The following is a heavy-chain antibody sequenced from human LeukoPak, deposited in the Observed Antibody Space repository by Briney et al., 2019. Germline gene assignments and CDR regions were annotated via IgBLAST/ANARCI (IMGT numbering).Heavy chain of an antibody. V-gene: IGHV4-59*01. J-gene: IGHJ3*01. CDR1: GGSISSYY. Sequence: SETLSLTCTVSGGSISSYYWSWLRRPPGKGLEWIGYIDDSGKTDYNPSLKSQVTISVDKSKNQFSLKLTSVTAADTAMYFCARSDYHGSGSQTVFDAFDLWGQGARVTVSS. D-gene: IGHD3-10*01. CDR2: IDDSGKT. CDR3: ARSDYHGSGSQTVFDAFDL.